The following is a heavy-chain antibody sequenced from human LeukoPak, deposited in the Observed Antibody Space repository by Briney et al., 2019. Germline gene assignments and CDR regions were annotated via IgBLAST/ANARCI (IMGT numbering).Heavy chain of an antibody. D-gene: IGHD3-22*01. CDR2: IKSDGST. Sequence: GGSLRLSCAASGFTFSSYWMHWVRQAPGKGLVWVSRIKSDGSTRYADSVKGRFTISRNNAKNTVSLQMNSLRAEDTGVYYCARAPSEIGGYYPEYFRHWGQGTLVTVSP. CDR3: ARAPSEIGGYYPEYFRH. CDR1: GFTFSSYW. V-gene: IGHV3-74*01. J-gene: IGHJ1*01.